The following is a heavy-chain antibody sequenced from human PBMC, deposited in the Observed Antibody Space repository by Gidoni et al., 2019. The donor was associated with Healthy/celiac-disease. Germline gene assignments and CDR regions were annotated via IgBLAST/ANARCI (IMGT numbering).Heavy chain of an antibody. Sequence: QVQLVQSGAAVKKPGASVKVSCTASGYTFTGYYMHWVRQAPGQGLEWMGWINPNSGGTNYAQKFQGWVTMTRDTSISTAYMELSRLRSDDTAVYYCARGTRVVVPAARKKYYYYYGMDVWGQGTTVTVSS. J-gene: IGHJ6*02. CDR2: INPNSGGT. V-gene: IGHV1-2*04. CDR1: GYTFTGYY. D-gene: IGHD2-2*01. CDR3: ARGTRVVVPAARKKYYYYYGMDV.